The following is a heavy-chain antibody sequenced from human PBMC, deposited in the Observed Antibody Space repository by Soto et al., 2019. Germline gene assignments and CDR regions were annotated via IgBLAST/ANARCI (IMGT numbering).Heavy chain of an antibody. CDR1: GYTFTSYG. D-gene: IGHD3-22*01. Sequence: ASVKVSCKASGYTFTSYGISWVRQAPGQGLEWMGWISAYNGNTNYAQKLQGRVTMTTDTSTSTAYMELRSLRSDDTAVYYCARDFPFYYYDRSGDDYWGQGTLVTVSS. CDR2: ISAYNGNT. J-gene: IGHJ4*02. CDR3: ARDFPFYYYDRSGDDY. V-gene: IGHV1-18*01.